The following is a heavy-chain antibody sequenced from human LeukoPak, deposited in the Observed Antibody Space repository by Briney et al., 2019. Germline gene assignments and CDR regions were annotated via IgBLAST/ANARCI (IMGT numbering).Heavy chain of an antibody. J-gene: IGHJ5*02. D-gene: IGHD2-2*01. CDR1: GGTFSSYA. CDR3: ARGPAAMGNPTDWFDP. Sequence: ASVKVSCKASGGTFSSYAISWVRQAPGQGLEWMGGIIPIFGTANYARKFQGRVTITADKSTSTAYMELSSLRSEDTAVYYCARGPAAMGNPTDWFDPWGQGTLVTVSS. V-gene: IGHV1-69*06. CDR2: IIPIFGTA.